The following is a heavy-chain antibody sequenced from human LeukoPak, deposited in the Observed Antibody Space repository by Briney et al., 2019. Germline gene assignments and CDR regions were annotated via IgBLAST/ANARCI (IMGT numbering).Heavy chain of an antibody. D-gene: IGHD4-17*01. Sequence: SETLSLTCTVSGGSISSYYWSWIRQPPGKGLEWIGYIYYSGSTNYNPSLRSRVTISVDTSKNQFSLKLSSVTAADTAVHYCARQGYGGNSGLFDYWGRGTLVTVSS. CDR1: GGSISSYY. V-gene: IGHV4-59*08. CDR3: ARQGYGGNSGLFDY. CDR2: IYYSGST. J-gene: IGHJ4*02.